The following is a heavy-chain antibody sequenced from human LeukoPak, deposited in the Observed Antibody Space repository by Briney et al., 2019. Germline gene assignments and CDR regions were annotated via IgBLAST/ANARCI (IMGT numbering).Heavy chain of an antibody. Sequence: ASVKVSCKASGYTFTSYYMHWVRQAPGQGLEWMGIINPSGGSTSYAQKFQGRVTMARDMSTSTVYMELSSLRSEDTAVYYCARGYCSSTSCYGLYYMDVWGKGTTVTVSS. CDR2: INPSGGST. V-gene: IGHV1-46*01. J-gene: IGHJ6*03. D-gene: IGHD2-2*01. CDR1: GYTFTSYY. CDR3: ARGYCSSTSCYGLYYMDV.